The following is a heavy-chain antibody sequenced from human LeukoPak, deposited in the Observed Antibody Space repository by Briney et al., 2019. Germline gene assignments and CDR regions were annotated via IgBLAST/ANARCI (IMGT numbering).Heavy chain of an antibody. V-gene: IGHV4-4*07. D-gene: IGHD3-3*01. CDR2: IYTSGST. Sequence: SETLSLTCTVSGGSISSYYWSWIRQPAGKGLEWIGRIYTSGSTNYNPSLKSRVTMSVDTSKNQFSLKLSSVTAADTAVYYCAREVDDFWSGYDRGWFDPWGQGTLVTVSS. CDR3: AREVDDFWSGYDRGWFDP. CDR1: GGSISSYY. J-gene: IGHJ5*02.